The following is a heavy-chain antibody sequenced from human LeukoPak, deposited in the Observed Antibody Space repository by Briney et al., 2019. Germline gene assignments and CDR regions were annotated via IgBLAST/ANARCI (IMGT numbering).Heavy chain of an antibody. CDR3: ARDGLDSSGYSAMGVN. Sequence: SETLSLTCTVSGGSISSGGYYWSWIRQHPGKGLEWIGYIYYSGSTYYNPSLKSRVTISVDTSKNQFSLKLSSVTAADTAVYYCARDGLDSSGYSAMGVNWGQGTLVTVSS. D-gene: IGHD3-22*01. CDR1: GGSISSGGYY. V-gene: IGHV4-31*03. CDR2: IYYSGST. J-gene: IGHJ4*02.